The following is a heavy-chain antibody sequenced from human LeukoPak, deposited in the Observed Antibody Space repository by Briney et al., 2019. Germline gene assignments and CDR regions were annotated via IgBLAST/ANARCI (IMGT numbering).Heavy chain of an antibody. CDR2: MNPNSGNT. CDR1: GYAFTSYD. CDR3: ARGTTGTPFDY. Sequence: ASVKVSCKASGYAFTSYDINWVRQATGQGLEWMGWMNPNSGNTGYAQKFQGRVTITRNTSISTAYMELRSLRSDDTAVYYCARGTTGTPFDYWGQGTLVTVSS. V-gene: IGHV1-8*03. J-gene: IGHJ4*02. D-gene: IGHD1-1*01.